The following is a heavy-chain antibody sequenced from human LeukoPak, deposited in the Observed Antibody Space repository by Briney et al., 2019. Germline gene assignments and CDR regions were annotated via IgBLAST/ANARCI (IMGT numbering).Heavy chain of an antibody. CDR1: GFTVSSNY. D-gene: IGHD6-19*01. CDR2: IYSGGST. Sequence: PGGSLRLSCAASGFTVSSNYMSWVRQAPGKGLEWVSVIYSGGSTYYADSVKGRFTISRDNSKNTLYLQMNSLRAEDTAVYYCASLPPPSSGWYLSAYWGQGTLVTVSS. J-gene: IGHJ4*02. V-gene: IGHV3-66*01. CDR3: ASLPPPSSGWYLSAY.